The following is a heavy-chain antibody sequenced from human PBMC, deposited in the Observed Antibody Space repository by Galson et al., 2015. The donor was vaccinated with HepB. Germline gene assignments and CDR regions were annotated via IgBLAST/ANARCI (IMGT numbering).Heavy chain of an antibody. CDR1: GFIFSSYG. Sequence: SLRLSCAASGFIFSSYGMHWVRQAPGKGLEWVAVISYDGSSEYYADSVRGRFTISRDNSKNTLYLQMNSLRAEDTAVYYCAKVYYCSTTSCLSVFQYWGQGTMVTVSS. CDR2: ISYDGSSE. D-gene: IGHD2-2*01. V-gene: IGHV3-30*18. J-gene: IGHJ1*01. CDR3: AKVYYCSTTSCLSVFQY.